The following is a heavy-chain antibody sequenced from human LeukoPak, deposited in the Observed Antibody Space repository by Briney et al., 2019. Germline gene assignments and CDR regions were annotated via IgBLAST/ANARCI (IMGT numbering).Heavy chain of an antibody. Sequence: GALRLSCAASGFTFSSYSMNWVRQAPGKGLEWVSSISSSSSYIYYADSVKGRFTISRDNAKNSLYLQMNSLRAEDTAVYYCATPDPKYGDYVFVYWGQGTLVTVSS. J-gene: IGHJ4*02. V-gene: IGHV3-21*01. CDR1: GFTFSSYS. CDR2: ISSSSSYI. CDR3: ATPDPKYGDYVFVY. D-gene: IGHD4-17*01.